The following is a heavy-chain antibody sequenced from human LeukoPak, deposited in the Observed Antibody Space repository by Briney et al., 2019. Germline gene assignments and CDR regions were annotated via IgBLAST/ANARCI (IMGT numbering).Heavy chain of an antibody. Sequence: GGSLRLSCTASGFTLSSYEMSWIRQAPGKGLEWVSSIDYSGGDTHYADSVKGRFTISRDNSKNTLYLQMNSLRAEDTAVYYCAKDTGRDGYNWGFAFDIWGQGTMVTVSS. D-gene: IGHD5-24*01. V-gene: IGHV3-23*01. CDR3: AKDTGRDGYNWGFAFDI. CDR1: GFTLSSYE. CDR2: IDYSGGDT. J-gene: IGHJ3*02.